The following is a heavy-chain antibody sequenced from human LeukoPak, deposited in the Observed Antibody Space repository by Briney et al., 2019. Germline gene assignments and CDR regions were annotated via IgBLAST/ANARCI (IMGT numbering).Heavy chain of an antibody. V-gene: IGHV4-38-2*01. D-gene: IGHD2-21*01. J-gene: IGHJ4*02. CDR1: GYSISSGYY. Sequence: PSETLSLTCAVSGYSISSGYYWGWIRQPAGKGLEWIGSIYHSGSTYYNPSLKSRVTISVDTSKNQFSLKLSSVTAADTAVYYCASSPSYSVSSFDYWGQGTLVTVSS. CDR3: ASSPSYSVSSFDY. CDR2: IYHSGST.